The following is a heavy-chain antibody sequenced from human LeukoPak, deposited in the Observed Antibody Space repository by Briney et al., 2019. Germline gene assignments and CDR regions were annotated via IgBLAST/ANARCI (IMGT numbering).Heavy chain of an antibody. CDR3: ARDNTLDAFDI. CDR1: GGSISSSSYY. V-gene: IGHV4-39*07. CDR2: IYYSGST. J-gene: IGHJ3*02. Sequence: SETLSLTCTVSGGSISSSSYYWGWIRQPPGKGLEWIGSIYYSGSTYYNPSLKSRVTISVDTSKNQFSLKLSSVTAADTAVYYCARDNTLDAFDIWGQGTMVTVSS.